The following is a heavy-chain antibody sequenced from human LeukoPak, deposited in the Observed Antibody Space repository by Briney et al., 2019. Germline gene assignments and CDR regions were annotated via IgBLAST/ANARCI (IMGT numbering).Heavy chain of an antibody. J-gene: IGHJ1*01. CDR3: ARESSGSFQH. V-gene: IGHV3-74*01. CDR1: GFTFSSYW. CDR2: INSDGSSP. Sequence: GGSPRLSCTASGFTFSSYWMQWVRQAPGKGLVWVSRINSDGSSPSYADSVKGRFTISRDNSKNTLYLQMNNLSAEDTAVYYCARESSGSFQHWGQGTLVTVSS. D-gene: IGHD3-22*01.